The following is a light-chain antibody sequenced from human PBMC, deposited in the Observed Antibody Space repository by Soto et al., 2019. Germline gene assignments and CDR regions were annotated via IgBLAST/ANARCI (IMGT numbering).Light chain of an antibody. Sequence: QPVLTQSPSASASLGASVKFTCTLSSGHSNYAIAWHQQQPEKGPRYLMKLYSDGSHDKGDGIPDRFSGSSSGAERYLTISSLQYEDEADYSCQTWGTGIRVFGGGTKLTVL. CDR2: LYSDGSH. J-gene: IGLJ3*02. CDR1: SGHSNYA. CDR3: QTWGTGIRV. V-gene: IGLV4-69*01.